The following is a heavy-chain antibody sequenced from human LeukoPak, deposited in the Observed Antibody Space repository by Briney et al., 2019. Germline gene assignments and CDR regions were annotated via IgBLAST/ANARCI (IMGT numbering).Heavy chain of an antibody. CDR3: ARGGPRGNGFDY. V-gene: IGHV1-2*02. D-gene: IGHD6-25*01. J-gene: IGHJ4*02. Sequence: VASVKVSCKASGYIFTGQFIHWVRQAPGQGLEWVAMFNPNSGDTTFSQRFQDRVTMTRDTSVNTAFMELSRLTSDDTAVYYCARGGPRGNGFDYWGQGTLVSVSS. CDR2: FNPNSGDT. CDR1: GYIFTGQF.